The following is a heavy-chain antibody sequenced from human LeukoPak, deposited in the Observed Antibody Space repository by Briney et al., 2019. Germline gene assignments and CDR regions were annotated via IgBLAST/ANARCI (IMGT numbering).Heavy chain of an antibody. D-gene: IGHD2-15*01. CDR3: VSSYCSGGSCYSASGY. CDR1: GFTFSSYW. V-gene: IGHV3-74*01. J-gene: IGHJ4*02. Sequence: GGSLRLSCAASGFTFSSYWMHWVRQAPGKGMEWVSRINNDGSSTSYADSVKGRFTISRDNAKNTLYLQMNSLRAEDTAVYYCVSSYCSGGSCYSASGYWGQGTLVTVSS. CDR2: INNDGSST.